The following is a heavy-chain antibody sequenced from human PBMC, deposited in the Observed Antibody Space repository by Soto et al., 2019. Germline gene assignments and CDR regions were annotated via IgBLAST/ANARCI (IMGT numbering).Heavy chain of an antibody. D-gene: IGHD3-16*01. CDR2: IYYSGST. J-gene: IGHJ4*02. Sequence: SETLSLTCTVSCGSISSYYWSWIRQPPGKGLEWIGYIYYSGSTNYNPSLKSRVTISVDTSKNQFSLKLSSVTAADTAVYYCAREGSTLGFDDYWGQGTLVTVSS. V-gene: IGHV4-59*01. CDR1: CGSISSYY. CDR3: AREGSTLGFDDY.